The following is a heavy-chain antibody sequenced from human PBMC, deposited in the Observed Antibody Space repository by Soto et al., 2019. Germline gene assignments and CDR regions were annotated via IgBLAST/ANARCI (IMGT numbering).Heavy chain of an antibody. CDR2: IVVGSGNT. CDR1: GFTFTSSA. D-gene: IGHD5-12*01. CDR3: AADLERWLQFRGFDP. V-gene: IGHV1-58*01. Sequence: QMQLVQSGPEVKKPGTSVKVSCKASGFTFTSSAVQWVRQARGQRLEWIGWIVVGSGNTNYAQKFQERVTITRAMSXXTAYMELSSLRCEDTAVYYCAADLERWLQFRGFDPWGQGTLVTVSS. J-gene: IGHJ5*02.